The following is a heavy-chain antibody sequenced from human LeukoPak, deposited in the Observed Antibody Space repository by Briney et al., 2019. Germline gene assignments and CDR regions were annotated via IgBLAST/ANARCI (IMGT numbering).Heavy chain of an antibody. V-gene: IGHV4-59*08. Sequence: PSETLSLICTVSGGSISSYYWSWIRQPPGKGLEWIGYIYYSGSTNYNPSLKSRVTISVDTSKNQFSLKLSSVTAADTAVYYCARLGLLPSTNWFDPWGQGTLVTVSS. CDR1: GGSISSYY. J-gene: IGHJ5*02. CDR3: ARLGLLPSTNWFDP. CDR2: IYYSGST. D-gene: IGHD2-15*01.